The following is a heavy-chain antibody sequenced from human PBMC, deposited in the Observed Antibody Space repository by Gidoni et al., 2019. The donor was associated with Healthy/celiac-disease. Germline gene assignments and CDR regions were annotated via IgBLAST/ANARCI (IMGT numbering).Heavy chain of an antibody. CDR3: AVVVAATLGFDY. Sequence: QLQLQESGSGLVKPSQTLSLTCAVSGGSISSGGYSWSWIRQPPGKGLEWIGYIYHSGSTYYNPPLKSRVTISVDRSKNQFSLKLSSVTAADTAVYYCAVVVAATLGFDYWGQGTLVTVSS. CDR2: IYHSGST. J-gene: IGHJ4*02. CDR1: GGSISSGGYS. D-gene: IGHD2-15*01. V-gene: IGHV4-30-2*01.